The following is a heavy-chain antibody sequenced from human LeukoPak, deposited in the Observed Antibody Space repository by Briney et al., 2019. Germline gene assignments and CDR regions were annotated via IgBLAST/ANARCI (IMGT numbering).Heavy chain of an antibody. V-gene: IGHV1-18*01. Sequence: ASVKVSCKTSGYSFTDYYIHWVRQAPGQGLEWTGWISAYNGNTNYAQKLRGRVTMTTDTSTSTAYMELRSLRSDDTAVFYCARDLYYYASGSPGYWGQGTLVTVSS. CDR3: ARDLYYYASGSPGY. J-gene: IGHJ4*02. CDR2: ISAYNGNT. D-gene: IGHD3-10*01. CDR1: GYSFTDYY.